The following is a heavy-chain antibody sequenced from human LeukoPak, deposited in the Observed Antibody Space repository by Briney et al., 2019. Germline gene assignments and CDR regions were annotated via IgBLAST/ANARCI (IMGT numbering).Heavy chain of an antibody. J-gene: IGHJ6*03. V-gene: IGHV3-74*01. CDR3: ARESVARGNYYYYMDV. CDR2: INSDGSST. D-gene: IGHD6-6*01. Sequence: PGGSLRLSCAASGFTFSSYWMHWVRQAPGKGLVWVSRINSDGSSTSYADSVKGRFTISRDNAKNTLYLQMNSLRAEDTAVYYCARESVARGNYYYYMDVWGKGTTVTVSS. CDR1: GFTFSSYW.